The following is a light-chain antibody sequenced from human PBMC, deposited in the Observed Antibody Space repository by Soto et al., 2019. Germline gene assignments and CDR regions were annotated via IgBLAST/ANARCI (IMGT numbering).Light chain of an antibody. CDR1: QSVSNTY. Sequence: EIVLTQSPGTLSLSPGERATLSCRASQSVSNTYLAWYQHKPGQAPRLLIYGASSRATGIPDRFSGSGSGTDFTLIISRLEPEDFAVYYCQQYGSSPLTFCGGTKVEIK. V-gene: IGKV3-20*01. CDR3: QQYGSSPLT. CDR2: GAS. J-gene: IGKJ4*01.